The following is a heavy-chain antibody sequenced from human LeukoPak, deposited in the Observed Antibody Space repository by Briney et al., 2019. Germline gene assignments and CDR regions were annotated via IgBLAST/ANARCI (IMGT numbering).Heavy chain of an antibody. CDR3: ARKGGYSSGYYY. Sequence: GGSLRLSCAASGFTFSDYWMTWVRQAPGKGLEWVANIKQDGSEKDYVDSVKGRFTISRDNAKNSLYLQMDSLRVEDTAVYFCARKGGYSSGYYYWGQGTLVTVSS. V-gene: IGHV3-7*01. CDR1: GFTFSDYW. D-gene: IGHD3-22*01. J-gene: IGHJ4*02. CDR2: IKQDGSEK.